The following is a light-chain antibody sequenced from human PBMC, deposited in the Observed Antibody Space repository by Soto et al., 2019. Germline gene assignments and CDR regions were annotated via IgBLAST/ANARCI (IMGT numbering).Light chain of an antibody. CDR3: QQYDSLPLT. CDR2: NPS. Sequence: DIQMTQSPSSLSASVGDRVTITAKASKAISTYLNWYQQTQGKPPKLLIYNPSNLETGVPSRFSGSGSGTDFTFTISSLQPEDIATYYCQQYDSLPLTFGGGTRVEIK. V-gene: IGKV1-33*01. CDR1: KAISTY. J-gene: IGKJ4*01.